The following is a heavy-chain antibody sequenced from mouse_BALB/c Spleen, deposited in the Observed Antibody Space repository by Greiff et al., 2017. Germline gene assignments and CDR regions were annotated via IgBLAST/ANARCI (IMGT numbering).Heavy chain of an antibody. J-gene: IGHJ4*01. Sequence: DLVKPGASVKLSCKASGYTFTSYWINWLKQRPGQGLEWIGRIAPGSGSTYYSGMFKGKATLTVDTSSSTAYIQLSSLSSEDSAVYFCARGYYAMDYWGQGTSVTVPS. CDR1: GYTFTSYW. CDR3: ARGYYAMDY. V-gene: IGHV1S41*01. CDR2: IAPGSGST.